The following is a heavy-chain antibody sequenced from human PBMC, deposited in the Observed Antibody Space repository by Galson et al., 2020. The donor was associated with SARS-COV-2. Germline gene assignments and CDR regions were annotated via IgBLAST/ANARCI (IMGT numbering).Heavy chain of an antibody. D-gene: IGHD5-18*01. Sequence: GGSLRLSCSASGFTFSSYAMHWVRQAPGKGLEYVSAISSNGGSTYYADSVKGRFTISRDNSKNTLYLQMSSLRAEDTAVYYCVKAVDTAFLDYFDYWGQGTLVTVSS. CDR2: ISSNGGST. CDR3: VKAVDTAFLDYFDY. CDR1: GFTFSSYA. V-gene: IGHV3-64D*06. J-gene: IGHJ4*02.